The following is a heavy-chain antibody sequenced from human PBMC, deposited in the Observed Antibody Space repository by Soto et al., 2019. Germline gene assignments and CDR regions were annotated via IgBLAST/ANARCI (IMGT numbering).Heavy chain of an antibody. CDR3: AKDITVKVVVINCCDY. V-gene: IGHV3-23*01. CDR1: GFTFSSYA. J-gene: IGHJ4*02. Sequence: EVQLLESGGGLVQPGGSLRLSCAASGFTFSSYAMSWVRQAPGKGLEWVSAISGSGGRTYYADSVKGRFTISRDNSKNTLDLQMNSLRAEDTAVYYCAKDITVKVVVINCCDYWGQGTLVTVSS. D-gene: IGHD3-22*01. CDR2: ISGSGGRT.